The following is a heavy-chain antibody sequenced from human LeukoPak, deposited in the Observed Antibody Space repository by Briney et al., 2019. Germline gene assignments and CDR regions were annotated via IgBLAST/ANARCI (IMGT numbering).Heavy chain of an antibody. Sequence: GGSLRLSCAASGFTFSSYAMSWVRQAPGKGLEWVSAISGSGGSTYYADSVKGRFTISRDNSKNTLYLQMNSLRAEDTAVYYCAKYLYYYDSSGYIPFDYWGQGTLVTVSS. CDR2: ISGSGGST. D-gene: IGHD3-22*01. CDR3: AKYLYYYDSSGYIPFDY. CDR1: GFTFSSYA. J-gene: IGHJ4*02. V-gene: IGHV3-23*01.